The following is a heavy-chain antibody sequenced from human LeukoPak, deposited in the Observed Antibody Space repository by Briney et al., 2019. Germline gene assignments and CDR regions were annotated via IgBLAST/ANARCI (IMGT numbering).Heavy chain of an antibody. CDR3: ARRRGSYSFDY. CDR1: GFTFSNAW. J-gene: IGHJ4*02. V-gene: IGHV3-7*01. CDR2: IKQDGSEK. D-gene: IGHD1-26*01. Sequence: QSGGSLRLSCAASGFTFSNAWMSWVRQAPGKGLEWVANIKQDGSEKYYVDSVKGRFTISRDNAKNSLYLQMNSLRAEDTAVYYCARRRGSYSFDYWGQGTLVTVSS.